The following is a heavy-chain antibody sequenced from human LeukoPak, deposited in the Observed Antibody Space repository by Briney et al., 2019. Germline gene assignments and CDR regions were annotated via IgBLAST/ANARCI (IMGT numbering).Heavy chain of an antibody. V-gene: IGHV1-69*13. Sequence: SVKVSCKASGYTFTSYGISWVRQAPGQGLEWMGGIIPIFGTANYAQKFQGRVTITADESTSTAYMELSSLRSEDTAVYYCASGAAYYYDSSGYYYDYWGQGTLVTVSS. CDR3: ASGAAYYYDSSGYYYDY. D-gene: IGHD3-22*01. CDR1: GYTFTSYG. CDR2: IIPIFGTA. J-gene: IGHJ4*02.